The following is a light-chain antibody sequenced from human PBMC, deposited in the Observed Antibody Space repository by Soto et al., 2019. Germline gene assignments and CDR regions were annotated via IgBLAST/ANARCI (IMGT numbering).Light chain of an antibody. Sequence: EIVLTQSPGTLSLSPGERATLSCRASQSVISTYLAWYQQKPGQAPRLIIYGASSRATGIPDRFSGSGSGTDFTLTITRLEPDDFAVYRGQHYGNLRVTFGRGTRVEIK. V-gene: IGKV3-20*01. CDR1: QSVISTY. CDR3: QHYGNLRVT. J-gene: IGKJ1*01. CDR2: GAS.